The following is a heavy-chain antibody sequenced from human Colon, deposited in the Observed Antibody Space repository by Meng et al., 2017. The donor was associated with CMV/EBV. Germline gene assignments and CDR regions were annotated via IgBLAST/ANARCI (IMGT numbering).Heavy chain of an antibody. D-gene: IGHD2-2*01. J-gene: IGHJ4*02. CDR2: ISWDGGST. Sequence: GESLKISCAASGFTFDDYSIYWVRQAPGKGLEWVSLISWDGGSTYYADSVKGRFTISRDNSKNSLYLEMNSLRAEDAALYYCVKDMEPYCSSTSCYGPFDHWGQGTLVTVSS. CDR3: VKDMEPYCSSTSCYGPFDH. CDR1: GFTFDDYS. V-gene: IGHV3-43*01.